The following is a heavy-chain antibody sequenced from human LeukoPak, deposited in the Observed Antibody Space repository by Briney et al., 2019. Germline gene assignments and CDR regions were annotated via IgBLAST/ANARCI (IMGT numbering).Heavy chain of an antibody. D-gene: IGHD2-15*01. V-gene: IGHV4-30-4*01. CDR3: SYRVNEGGRGS. CDR1: GGSISGGEYH. CDR2: IYNSAT. J-gene: IGHJ5*02. Sequence: PSETLSLTCTVSGGSISGGEYHWSWIRQPPGKGLEWIGYIYNSATYYNPSLKSRVSIPEDTSNNHFSLKVNSVTAADTAVYCASYRVNEGGRGSWGQGTLVTVSS.